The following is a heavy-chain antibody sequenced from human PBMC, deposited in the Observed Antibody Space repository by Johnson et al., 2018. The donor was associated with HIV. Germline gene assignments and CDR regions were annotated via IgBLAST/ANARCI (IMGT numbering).Heavy chain of an antibody. Sequence: QVQLVESGGGVVKPGGSLRLSCAASGFIFSNAWMSWVRQAPGKGLEWVAFIRYDGSNKYYADSVKGRFTISRDNSKNTLYLQMGSLRAEDTAVYYCARHYGWGDHWDAFDIWGQGTMVTVSS. V-gene: IGHV3-30*02. CDR2: IRYDGSNK. J-gene: IGHJ3*02. CDR3: ARHYGWGDHWDAFDI. CDR1: GFIFSNAW. D-gene: IGHD4-17*01.